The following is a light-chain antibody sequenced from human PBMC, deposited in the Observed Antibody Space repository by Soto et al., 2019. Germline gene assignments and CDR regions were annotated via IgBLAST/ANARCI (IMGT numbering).Light chain of an antibody. V-gene: IGKV3-20*01. CDR2: AAS. CDR1: QSISSNY. CDR3: QQYGNSPWT. J-gene: IGKJ1*01. Sequence: EIVLTQSPGPLSLSPGERATLSCRASQSISSNYFAWCQHKPGQAPRLLIYAASSRATGIPDRFSGSGSGTDFTLTISRLEPEDFAVYYCQQYGNSPWTFGQGTKVEI.